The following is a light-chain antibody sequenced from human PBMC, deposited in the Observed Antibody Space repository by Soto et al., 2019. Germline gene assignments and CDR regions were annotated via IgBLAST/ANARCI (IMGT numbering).Light chain of an antibody. CDR3: SSYTSSSTYV. CDR1: SSDVGGYNY. CDR2: DVS. J-gene: IGLJ1*01. V-gene: IGLV2-14*01. Sequence: QSALTQPASVSGSPGQSITISCTGTSSDVGGYNYVSWYQQHPGKAPKLMIYDVSNRPSGVSNRFSGSKSVNTASLTISGLQAEEEADYYCSSYTSSSTYVFGTGTKLTVL.